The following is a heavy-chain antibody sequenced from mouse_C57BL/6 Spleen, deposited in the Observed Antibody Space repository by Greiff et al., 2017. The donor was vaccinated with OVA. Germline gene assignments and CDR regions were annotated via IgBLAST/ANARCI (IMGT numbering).Heavy chain of an antibody. CDR2: INPYNGGT. V-gene: IGHV1-19*01. J-gene: IGHJ4*01. D-gene: IGHD4-1*02. Sequence: VQLQQSGPVLVKPGASVKMSCKASGYTFTDYYMNWVKQSHGKSLEWIGVINPYNGGTSYNQKFKGKATLTVDKSSSTAYMELNSLTSEDSAVYYCARSQLGRYYAMDYWGQGTSVTVSS. CDR1: GYTFTDYY. CDR3: ARSQLGRYYAMDY.